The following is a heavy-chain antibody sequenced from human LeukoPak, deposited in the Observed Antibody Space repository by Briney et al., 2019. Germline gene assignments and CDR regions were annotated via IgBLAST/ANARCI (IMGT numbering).Heavy chain of an antibody. CDR1: GFTFSSYG. D-gene: IGHD6-19*01. CDR2: ISYDGSNK. J-gene: IGHJ4*02. Sequence: GGSLRLSCAASGFTFSSYGMHWVRQAPGKGLEWVAVISYDGSNKYYADSVKGRFTISRDNSKNTLYLQMNSLRAEDTAVYYCAKDAAGPLDYWGQGTLVTVSS. V-gene: IGHV3-30*18. CDR3: AKDAAGPLDY.